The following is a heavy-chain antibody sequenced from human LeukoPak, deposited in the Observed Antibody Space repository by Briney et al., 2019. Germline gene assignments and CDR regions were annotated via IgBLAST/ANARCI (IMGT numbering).Heavy chain of an antibody. CDR2: ISGRGGST. V-gene: IGHV3-23*01. Sequence: GGSLRLSCAVSGITLSNYGMSWVRQAPGKGLEWVAGISGRGGSTEYADSVKGRFTISRDNSKNTLYLQMNTLRAEDTAVYYCAKLGALFDYWGQGTLVAVSS. D-gene: IGHD7-27*01. CDR1: GITLSNYG. J-gene: IGHJ4*02. CDR3: AKLGALFDY.